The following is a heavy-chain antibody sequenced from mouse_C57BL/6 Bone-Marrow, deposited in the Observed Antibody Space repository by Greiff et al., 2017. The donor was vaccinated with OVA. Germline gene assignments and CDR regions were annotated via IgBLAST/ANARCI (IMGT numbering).Heavy chain of an antibody. J-gene: IGHJ2*01. D-gene: IGHD1-1*01. CDR2: ISSGGDYI. CDR1: GFTFSSYA. Sequence: EVQRVESGEGLVKPGGSLKLSCAASGFTFSSYAMSWVRQTPEKRLEWVAYISSGGDYIYYADTVKGRFTISRDNARNTLYLQMSSLKSEDTAMYYCTRVYYYGYYFDYWGQGTTLTVSS. V-gene: IGHV5-9-1*02. CDR3: TRVYYYGYYFDY.